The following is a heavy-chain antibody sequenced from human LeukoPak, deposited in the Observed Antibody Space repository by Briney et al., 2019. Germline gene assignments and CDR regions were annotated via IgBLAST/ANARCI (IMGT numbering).Heavy chain of an antibody. V-gene: IGHV4-39*07. CDR3: ASHIAAHYYFDY. CDR2: IYYSGST. J-gene: IGHJ4*02. CDR1: GGSISSSSYY. Sequence: SETLSLTCTVSGGSISSSSYYWGWIRQPPGKGLEWIGSIYYSGSTYYNPSLKSRVTISVDTSKNQFSLKLSSVTAADTAVYYCASHIAAHYYFDYWGQGTLVTVSS. D-gene: IGHD6-6*01.